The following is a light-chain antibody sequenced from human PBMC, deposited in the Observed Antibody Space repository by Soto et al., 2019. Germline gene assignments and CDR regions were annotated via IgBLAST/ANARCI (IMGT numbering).Light chain of an antibody. CDR1: QSISSY. V-gene: IGKV1-39*01. Sequence: DIQMTHSPSSLCASVGDRVTVTCLASQSISSYLNWYQQKPGKAPKVLIYAAFSLQSGVPSRFSGSGSGTDFTLTISSLQPEDFATYYCRQSYSNPITFGQGTRLEIK. CDR3: RQSYSNPIT. CDR2: AAF. J-gene: IGKJ5*01.